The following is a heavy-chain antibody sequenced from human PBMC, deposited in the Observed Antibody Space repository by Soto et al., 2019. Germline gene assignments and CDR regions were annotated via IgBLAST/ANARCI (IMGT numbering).Heavy chain of an antibody. D-gene: IGHD3-22*01. J-gene: IGHJ4*02. Sequence: GGSLRLSCAASGFSLSDHYIDWVRQAPGKGLEWVCRSRYKAQGYSTENAASVKGRLTTSRDDSKNSVFLQMNSLKTEDTAVYYIVRAMYYTDSSGCTRCFHXRGQGDLFTVSX. CDR3: VRAMYYTDSSGCTRCFHX. CDR1: GFSLSDHY. V-gene: IGHV3-72*01. CDR2: SRYKAQGYST.